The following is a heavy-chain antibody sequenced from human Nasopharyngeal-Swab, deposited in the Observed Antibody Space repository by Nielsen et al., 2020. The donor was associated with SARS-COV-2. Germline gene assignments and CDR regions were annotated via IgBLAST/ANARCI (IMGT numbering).Heavy chain of an antibody. CDR3: SRREAGVPEGPFDI. CDR1: GGAVDSVGQD. D-gene: IGHD3-3*01. V-gene: IGHV4-31*03. Sequence: TLSLTCTVTGGAVDSVGQDWSWIRQNPGEGLECIGYIHYNGNTYYTPSLKSRANTSMDKYKNEFSLKLDHVTAADTAVYYCSRREAGVPEGPFDIWGRGTLVTVSS. CDR2: IHYNGNT. J-gene: IGHJ2*01.